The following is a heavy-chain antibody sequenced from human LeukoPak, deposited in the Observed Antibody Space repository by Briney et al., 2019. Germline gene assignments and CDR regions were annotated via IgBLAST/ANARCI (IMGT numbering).Heavy chain of an antibody. CDR2: IYTSGST. J-gene: IGHJ4*02. Sequence: SQTLSLTCTVSGGSISSGSYYWSWIRQPAGKGLEWIGRIYTSGSTNYNPSLKSRVTISVDTSKNQFSLKLSSVTAADTAVYYCARDTPHAYWGQGTLVTVSS. V-gene: IGHV4-61*02. CDR3: ARDTPHAY. CDR1: GGSISSGSYY.